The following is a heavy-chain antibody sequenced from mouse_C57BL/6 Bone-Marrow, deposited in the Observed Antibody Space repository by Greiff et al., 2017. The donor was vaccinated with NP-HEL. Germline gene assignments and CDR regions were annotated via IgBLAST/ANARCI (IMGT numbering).Heavy chain of an antibody. V-gene: IGHV1-55*01. J-gene: IGHJ2*01. D-gene: IGHD4-1*01. Sequence: VQLQQPGAELVKPGASVKMSCKASGYTFTSYWITWVKQRPGQGLEWIGDIYPGSGSTNYNEKFKSKATLTVDTSSSTAYMQLSSLTSEDSAVYDCARSGGLTGTEDYWGQGTTLTVSA. CDR3: ARSGGLTGTEDY. CDR2: IYPGSGST. CDR1: GYTFTSYW.